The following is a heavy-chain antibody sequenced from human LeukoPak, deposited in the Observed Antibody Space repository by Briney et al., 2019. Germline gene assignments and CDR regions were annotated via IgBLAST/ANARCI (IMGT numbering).Heavy chain of an antibody. CDR3: ARDSTLGVRYSRPGLPNY. D-gene: IGHD6-13*01. CDR1: GGTFSSYA. J-gene: IGHJ4*02. CDR2: IIPILGIA. V-gene: IGHV1-69*04. Sequence: SVKVSCKASGGTFSSYAISWVRQAPGQGLEWMGRIIPILGIANYAQKFQGRVTITADKSTSTAYMELSSLRAEDTAVYYCARDSTLGVRYSRPGLPNYWGQGTLVTVSS.